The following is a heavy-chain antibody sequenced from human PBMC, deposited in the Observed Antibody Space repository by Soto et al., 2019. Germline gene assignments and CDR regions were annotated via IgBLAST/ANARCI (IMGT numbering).Heavy chain of an antibody. CDR3: AKDGPRSEKKPINWFDP. CDR2: ISGSGGST. CDR1: GFTFSSYA. D-gene: IGHD4-17*01. Sequence: GGSLRLSCAASGFTFSSYAMSWVRQAPGKGLEWVSAISGSGGSTYYADSVKGRFTISRDNSKNTLYLQMNSLRAEDTAVYYCAKDGPRSEKKPINWFDPWGQGTLVTVSS. J-gene: IGHJ5*02. V-gene: IGHV3-23*01.